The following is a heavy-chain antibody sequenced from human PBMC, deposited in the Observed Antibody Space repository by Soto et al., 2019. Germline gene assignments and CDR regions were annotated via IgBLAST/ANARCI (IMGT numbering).Heavy chain of an antibody. CDR3: ARHSLALRKNNWFDP. CDR1: GDSIISSDFY. J-gene: IGHJ5*02. D-gene: IGHD3-3*02. Sequence: WETLSLTCTVSGDSIISSDFYWGWVRQPPGKGLEWIGSIFYLGSSYYNPSLKSRVTMSVDTSKNQFSLRLRSVTAADTALYFCARHSLALRKNNWFDPWGQGIMVTVSS. V-gene: IGHV4-39*01. CDR2: IFYLGSS.